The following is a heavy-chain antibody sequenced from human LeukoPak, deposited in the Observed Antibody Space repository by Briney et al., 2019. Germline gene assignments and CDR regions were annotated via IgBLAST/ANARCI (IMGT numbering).Heavy chain of an antibody. CDR1: GYTFTGYY. Sequence: ASVKVSCKASGYTFTGYYMHWVRQAPGQGLEWIGWINPNSGGTNYAQKFQGRVTMTRDTSISTAYMELSRLRSDDTAVYYCARKPIYGDWFDPWGQGTLVTVSS. CDR3: ARKPIYGDWFDP. V-gene: IGHV1-2*02. D-gene: IGHD2/OR15-2a*01. J-gene: IGHJ5*02. CDR2: INPNSGGT.